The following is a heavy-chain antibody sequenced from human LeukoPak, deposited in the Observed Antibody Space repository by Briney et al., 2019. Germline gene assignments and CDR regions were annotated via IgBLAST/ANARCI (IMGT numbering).Heavy chain of an antibody. D-gene: IGHD4-17*01. CDR3: AKDLPDYGDYIEGY. V-gene: IGHV3-23*01. CDR2: ISGSGGTT. Sequence: PGGSLRLSCAASGFTFSRFAMSWVRQAPGKGLEWVSTISGSGGTTNYADSVKGRFTFSRDNSKNTLYLQMNSLRAEDTAVYYCAKDLPDYGDYIEGYWGQGPRVTVSS. J-gene: IGHJ4*02. CDR1: GFTFSRFA.